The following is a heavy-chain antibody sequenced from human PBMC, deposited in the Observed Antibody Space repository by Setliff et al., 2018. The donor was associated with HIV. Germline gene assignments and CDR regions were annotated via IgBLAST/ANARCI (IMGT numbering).Heavy chain of an antibody. V-gene: IGHV3-21*01. Sequence: GGSLRLSCAASGFTFSSYSMNWVRQAPGKGLEWVSSISSSSSYIYYADSVKGRFTISRDNAKNSLYLRMNSLRAEDAAVYYCARGTVGATFLHNDYWGQGTLVTVSS. CDR3: ARGTVGATFLHNDY. D-gene: IGHD1-26*01. CDR2: ISSSSSYI. CDR1: GFTFSSYS. J-gene: IGHJ4*02.